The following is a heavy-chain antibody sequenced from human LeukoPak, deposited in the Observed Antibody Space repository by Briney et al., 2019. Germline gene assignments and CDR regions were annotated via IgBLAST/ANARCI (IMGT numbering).Heavy chain of an antibody. V-gene: IGHV4-30-4*01. CDR1: GGSISSGDYY. CDR2: IYYSGST. J-gene: IGHJ5*02. CDR3: ARDDRDGYNYARWFDP. Sequence: SETLSLTCTVSGGSISSGDYYWSWIRQPPGKGLEWIGYIYYSGSTYYNPSLKSRVTISVDTSKNQFSLKLSSVTAADTAVYYCARDDRDGYNYARWFDPWGQGTLVTVS. D-gene: IGHD5-24*01.